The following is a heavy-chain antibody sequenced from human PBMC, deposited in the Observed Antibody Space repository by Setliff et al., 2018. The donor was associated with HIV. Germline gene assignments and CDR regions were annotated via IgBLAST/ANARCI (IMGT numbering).Heavy chain of an antibody. Sequence: SETLSLTCTVSGGSISSGSYYWSWIRQPAGKGLEWIGRIYTSGSTNYNPSLKSRVTISVDTSKNQFSLKLRSVTAANTAVYYCARETYYYDNPQYYYYYMDVWGKGTTVTVSS. CDR2: IYTSGST. CDR3: ARETYYYDNPQYYYYYMDV. V-gene: IGHV4-61*02. CDR1: GGSISSGSYY. J-gene: IGHJ6*03. D-gene: IGHD3-22*01.